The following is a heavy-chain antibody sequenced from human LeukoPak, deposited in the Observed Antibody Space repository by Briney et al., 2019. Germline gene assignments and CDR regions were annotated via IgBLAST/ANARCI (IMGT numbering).Heavy chain of an antibody. J-gene: IGHJ4*02. Sequence: ASVKVSCKASGGTFSSYAISWVRQAPGQGLQWLGRIIPIFGTANYAQKFQGRVTITTDESTSTAYMELSSLRSEVTAVYYCARGSLRYFDWFIDYWGQGTLVTVSS. CDR3: ARGSLRYFDWFIDY. V-gene: IGHV1-69*05. CDR2: IIPIFGTA. CDR1: GGTFSSYA. D-gene: IGHD3-9*01.